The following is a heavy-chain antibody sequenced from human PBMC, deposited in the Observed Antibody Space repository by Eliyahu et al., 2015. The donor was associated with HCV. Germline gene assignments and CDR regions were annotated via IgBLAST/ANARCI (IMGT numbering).Heavy chain of an antibody. J-gene: IGHJ4*02. CDR2: IGPAGXT. CDR3: ARVRGDYGLDY. Sequence: EVQLVESGGGLVQPGGSLRLSCAASGFTFSSYDMHXVRXATGKGLEWVSSIGPAGXTYYXGSVKGRFTISRENAKNSLYLQMNSLRAGDTAVYYCARVRGDYGLDYWGQGTLVTVSS. CDR1: GFTFSSYD. D-gene: IGHD4-17*01. V-gene: IGHV3-13*04.